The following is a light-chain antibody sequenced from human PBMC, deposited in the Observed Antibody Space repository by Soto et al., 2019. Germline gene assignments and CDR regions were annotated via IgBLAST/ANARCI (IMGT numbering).Light chain of an antibody. CDR3: QQANSFPYT. CDR2: PAS. V-gene: IGKV1-12*01. CDR1: QDIGNK. Sequence: SQMTQSPSSLSASVGDRVTSTCGASQDIGNKLAWYQQKPGQAPKLLISPASSLQSGVPSRFSGSGSGTYFTLTISSLQPEDSATYYCQQANSFPYTFGQGTKVDI. J-gene: IGKJ2*01.